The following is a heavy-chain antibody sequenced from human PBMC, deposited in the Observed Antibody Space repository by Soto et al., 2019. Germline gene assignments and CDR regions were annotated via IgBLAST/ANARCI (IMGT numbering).Heavy chain of an antibody. CDR3: ARHKWAYGSGSYLTGPIPDYGMDV. J-gene: IGHJ6*02. CDR1: GYSFTSYW. Sequence: PGESLKISCKGSGYSFTSYWISWVRQMPGKGLEWMGRIDPSDSYTNYSPSFQGHVTISADRSISTAYLQWSSLKASDTAMYYCARHKWAYGSGSYLTGPIPDYGMDVWGQGTTVTVSS. CDR2: IDPSDSYT. V-gene: IGHV5-10-1*01. D-gene: IGHD3-10*01.